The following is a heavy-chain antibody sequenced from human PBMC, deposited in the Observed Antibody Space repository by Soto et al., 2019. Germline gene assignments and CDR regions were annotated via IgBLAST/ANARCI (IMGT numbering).Heavy chain of an antibody. CDR2: INAGNGNT. V-gene: IGHV1-3*01. D-gene: IGHD1-26*01. CDR1: GYTFTSYA. J-gene: IGHJ4*02. Sequence: GASVKVSCKASGYTFTSYAMHWVRQAPGQRLEWMGWINAGNGNTKYSQKFQGRVTISRDNSKNTLYLQMNSLRAEDTAVYYCAIRSGSYYDYWGQGTLVTVSS. CDR3: AIRSGSYYDY.